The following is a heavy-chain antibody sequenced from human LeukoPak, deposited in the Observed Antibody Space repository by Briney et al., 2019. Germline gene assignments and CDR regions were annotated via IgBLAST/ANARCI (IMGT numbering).Heavy chain of an antibody. CDR1: GFTFSTYD. V-gene: IGHV3-30*02. Sequence: GVSLRLSCAASGFTFSTYDMHWVRQAPGKGLEWVAFIQYDGRNKYYADSVKGRFTISRDNSKNTVWLQMNSLRAEDTAVYYCTKRSDYYASGSYSPFAYWGQGTLVTVSS. D-gene: IGHD3-10*01. CDR2: IQYDGRNK. J-gene: IGHJ4*02. CDR3: TKRSDYYASGSYSPFAY.